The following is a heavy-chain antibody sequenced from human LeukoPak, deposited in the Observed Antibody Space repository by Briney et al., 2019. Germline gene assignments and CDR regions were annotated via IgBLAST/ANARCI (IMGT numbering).Heavy chain of an antibody. V-gene: IGHV3-33*01. Sequence: PGGSLRLSCAASGFTFSSYGMHWVRQAPGKGLEWVAVIWYDGSNKYYADSVKGRFTISRDNSKSTLYLQMNSLRAEDTAVYYCARDNGKLLDAFDIWGQGTMVTVSS. CDR1: GFTFSSYG. J-gene: IGHJ3*02. CDR2: IWYDGSNK. CDR3: ARDNGKLLDAFDI. D-gene: IGHD2-8*01.